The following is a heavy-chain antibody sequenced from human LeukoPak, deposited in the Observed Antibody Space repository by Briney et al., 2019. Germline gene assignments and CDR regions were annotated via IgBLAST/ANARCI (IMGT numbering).Heavy chain of an antibody. CDR3: SRTSITSQNILLFDY. Sequence: GRSLRLSCTTSGFIFGDYVMSWVRQAPGKGLEWVGFIRKKAYGGTTEYAASVKGRFTTSRDDSESIVYLQMNSLKTEDTAVYYCSRTSITSQNILLFDYWGQGTLVTVSS. J-gene: IGHJ4*02. D-gene: IGHD1-14*01. V-gene: IGHV3-49*04. CDR2: IRKKAYGGTT. CDR1: GFIFGDYV.